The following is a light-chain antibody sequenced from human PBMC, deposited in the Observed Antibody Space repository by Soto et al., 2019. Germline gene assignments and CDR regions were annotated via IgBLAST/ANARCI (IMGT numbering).Light chain of an antibody. CDR2: KAS. Sequence: EIPMTQSHSNLCVSLVEVVTITVRARQSISSWLAWYQQKPGKAPKLLIYKASSLESAVPSRFSGSGSGTEFTLTISSLQPDDFATYYCQQYSSYSTFGQGPKVDI. CDR3: QQYSSYST. CDR1: QSISSW. J-gene: IGKJ1*01. V-gene: IGKV1-5*03.